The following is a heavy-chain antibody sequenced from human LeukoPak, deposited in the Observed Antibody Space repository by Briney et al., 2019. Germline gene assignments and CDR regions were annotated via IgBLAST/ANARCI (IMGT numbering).Heavy chain of an antibody. D-gene: IGHD2-2*01. J-gene: IGHJ6*03. CDR1: GGSFSGYY. Sequence: MSSETLSLTCAVYGGSFSGYYWSWIRQPPGKGLEWIGEINHSGSTNYNPSLKSRVTISVDTSKNQFSLKLSSVTAADTAVYYCARGAVAVPAASAYYYYYMDVWGKGTTVTVSS. CDR3: ARGAVAVPAASAYYYYYMDV. V-gene: IGHV4-34*01. CDR2: INHSGST.